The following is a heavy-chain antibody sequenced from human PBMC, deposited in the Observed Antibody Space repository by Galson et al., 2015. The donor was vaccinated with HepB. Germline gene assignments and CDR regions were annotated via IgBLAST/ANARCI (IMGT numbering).Heavy chain of an antibody. CDR2: INPSGGST. J-gene: IGHJ4*02. CDR3: ARAQIRITMVRGIHFDY. D-gene: IGHD3-10*01. CDR1: GYTFTSYY. Sequence: SVKVSCKASGYTFTSYYMHWVRQAPGQGLEWMGIINPSGGSTSYAQKFQGRVTMTRDTSTSTVYMELSSLRSEDTAVYYCARAQIRITMVRGIHFDYWGQGTLVTVSS. V-gene: IGHV1-46*03.